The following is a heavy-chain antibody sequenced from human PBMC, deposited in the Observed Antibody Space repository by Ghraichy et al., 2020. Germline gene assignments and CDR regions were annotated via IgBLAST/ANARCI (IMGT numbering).Heavy chain of an antibody. J-gene: IGHJ3*02. D-gene: IGHD4-17*01. CDR2: IYTSGGT. Sequence: SQTLSLTCTVSGGSISSYYWSWIRQPAGKGLEWIGRIYTSGGTNYNPSLKSRVTMSVDTSKNQFSLKLSSVTAADTAVYYCASTPYDYENDAFDIWGQGTMVTVSS. CDR3: ASTPYDYENDAFDI. CDR1: GGSISSYY. V-gene: IGHV4-4*07.